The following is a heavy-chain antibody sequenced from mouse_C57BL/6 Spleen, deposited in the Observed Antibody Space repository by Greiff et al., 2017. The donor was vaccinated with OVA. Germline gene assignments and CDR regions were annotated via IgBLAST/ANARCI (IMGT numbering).Heavy chain of an antibody. CDR1: GYTFTSYW. V-gene: IGHV1-50*01. CDR3: ARDTTASRRRYFDV. CDR2: IDPSDSYT. D-gene: IGHD1-2*01. Sequence: VQLQQPGAELVKPGASVKLSCKASGYTFTSYWMQWVKQRPGQGLEWIGEIDPSDSYTNYNQKFKGKATLTVDTSSSTAYMQLSSLTSEDSAAYYCARDTTASRRRYFDVWGTGTTVTVSS. J-gene: IGHJ1*03.